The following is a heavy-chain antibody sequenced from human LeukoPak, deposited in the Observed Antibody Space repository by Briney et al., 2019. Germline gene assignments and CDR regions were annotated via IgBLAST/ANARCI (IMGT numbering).Heavy chain of an antibody. CDR3: AKDLLYSDVWGSYRPNPLDY. V-gene: IGHV3-23*01. CDR1: GFTFSSYA. J-gene: IGHJ4*02. CDR2: ISGSGGST. D-gene: IGHD3-16*02. Sequence: PGGSLRLSCAASGFTFSSYAMSWVLQAPGKGLEWVSAISGSGGSTYYADSVKGRFTISRDNSKNTLYLQMNSLRAEDTAVYYCAKDLLYSDVWGSYRPNPLDYWGQGTLVTVSS.